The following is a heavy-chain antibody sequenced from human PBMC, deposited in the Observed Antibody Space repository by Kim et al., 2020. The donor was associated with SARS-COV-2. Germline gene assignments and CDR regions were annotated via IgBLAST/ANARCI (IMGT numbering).Heavy chain of an antibody. V-gene: IGHV4-59*01. J-gene: IGHJ5*02. Sequence: GSTNYNPALKSRVTISVDTSKNQFALKLSSVTAADTAVYYCARVGLAWGPWGQGTLVTVSS. CDR2: GST. CDR3: ARVGLAWGP. D-gene: IGHD7-27*01.